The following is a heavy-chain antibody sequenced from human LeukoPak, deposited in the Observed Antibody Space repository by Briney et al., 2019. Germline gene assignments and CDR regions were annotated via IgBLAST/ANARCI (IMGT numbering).Heavy chain of an antibody. CDR1: GFTFSSYE. CDR2: ISSSGSTI. Sequence: GGSLRLSCAASGFTFSSYEMNWVRQAPGKGLEWVSYISSSGSTIYYADSVKGRFTISRDNAKNSLYLQMNSLRAEDTAVYYCERDPCKAVAGTCADYWGQGTLVTVSS. J-gene: IGHJ4*02. V-gene: IGHV3-48*03. CDR3: ERDPCKAVAGTCADY. D-gene: IGHD6-19*01.